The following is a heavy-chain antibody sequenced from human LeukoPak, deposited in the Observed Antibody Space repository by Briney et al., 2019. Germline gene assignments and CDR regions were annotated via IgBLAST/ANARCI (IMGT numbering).Heavy chain of an antibody. CDR3: ARGAATATVYWYLDL. J-gene: IGHJ2*01. Sequence: SETLSLTCTVSGGSISSSSYYWGWIRQPPGKWLEWIGSIYYSGSTYYNPSLKSRVTISVDTSKNQFSLKLSSVTAADTAVYYCARGAATATVYWYLDLWGRGTLVTVSS. V-gene: IGHV4-39*01. CDR1: GGSISSSSYY. CDR2: IYYSGST. D-gene: IGHD2-15*01.